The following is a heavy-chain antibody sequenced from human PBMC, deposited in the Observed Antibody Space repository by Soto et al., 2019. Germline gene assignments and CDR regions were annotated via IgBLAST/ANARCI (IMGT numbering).Heavy chain of an antibody. CDR3: AYLHRTVMVGAPLDL. CDR2: IYWDDDK. CDR1: GVSLTTSGVG. V-gene: IGHV2-5*02. Sequence: QITLRESGPTLVQPTQTLTLTCTLSGVSLTTSGVGVGWIRQPQGKALEWLALIYWDDDKRFSPSLKSRLSNTGNTSKNQAVMLKTDLTSVDTAIHYSAYLHRTVMVGAPLDLWGEGAQITVST. J-gene: IGHJ5*02. D-gene: IGHD2-15*01.